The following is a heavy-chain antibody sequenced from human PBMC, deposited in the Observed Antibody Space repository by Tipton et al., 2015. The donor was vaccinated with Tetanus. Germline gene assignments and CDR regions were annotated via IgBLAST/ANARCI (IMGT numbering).Heavy chain of an antibody. CDR3: AKSMYGGYFHYYYGMDV. CDR2: ISYDGTNK. CDR1: GFTFSMYG. J-gene: IGHJ6*02. Sequence: SLRLSCAASGFTFSMYGMHWVRQSPGKWLEWAAVISYDGTNKYYADSVKGRFTLSRDNSKNTLYLQMNSLRPEDTAVYHCAKSMYGGYFHYYYGMDVWGQGTPVTVSS. D-gene: IGHD5-12*01. V-gene: IGHV3-30*18.